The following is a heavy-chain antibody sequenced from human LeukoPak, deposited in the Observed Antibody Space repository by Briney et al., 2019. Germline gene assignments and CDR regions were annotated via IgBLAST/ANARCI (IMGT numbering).Heavy chain of an antibody. CDR2: ISSSSSTI. CDR1: GFTFSSYS. CDR3: ARVHPSSSWTNDAFDI. D-gene: IGHD6-13*01. Sequence: GGSLRLSCAASGFTFSSYSMNWVRQAPGKGLEWVSYISSSSSTIYYADSVKGRFTISRDNARDSLYLQMNSLRAEDTAVYYCARVHPSSSWTNDAFDIWGQGTMVTVSS. J-gene: IGHJ3*02. V-gene: IGHV3-48*04.